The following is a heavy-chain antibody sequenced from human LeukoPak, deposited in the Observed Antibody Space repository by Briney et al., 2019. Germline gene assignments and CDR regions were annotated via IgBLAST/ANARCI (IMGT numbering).Heavy chain of an antibody. CDR2: ISAYNGNT. CDR1: GYTFTSYG. Sequence: ASVKVSCKASGYTFTSYGNSWVRQAPGQGLEWMGWISAYNGNTNYAQKLQGRVTMTTDTSTSTAYMELRSLRSDDTAVYYCARGRYYYDSSGFDPWGQGTLVTVSS. D-gene: IGHD3-22*01. CDR3: ARGRYYYDSSGFDP. V-gene: IGHV1-18*01. J-gene: IGHJ5*02.